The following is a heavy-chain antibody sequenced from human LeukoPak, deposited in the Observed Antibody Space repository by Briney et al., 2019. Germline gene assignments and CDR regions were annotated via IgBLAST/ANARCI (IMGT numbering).Heavy chain of an antibody. Sequence: TGGSLRLSGAASGFTFSTSGMHWDRQAPGKGLEWVAVIWYDGSNKRYAESVKGRFSISRDNSKSTLYLQMNSLRAEDTAVYYCARARGVSTGYRPIDYWGQGTLVTVSS. V-gene: IGHV3-33*01. CDR2: IWYDGSNK. D-gene: IGHD3-22*01. J-gene: IGHJ4*02. CDR1: GFTFSTSG. CDR3: ARARGVSTGYRPIDY.